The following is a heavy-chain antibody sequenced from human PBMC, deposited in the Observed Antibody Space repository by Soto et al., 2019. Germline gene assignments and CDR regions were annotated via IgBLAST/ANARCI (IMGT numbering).Heavy chain of an antibody. CDR1: GDSISNYY. CDR2: IFNSGRT. Sequence: SETLSLTCTVSGDSISNYYWSWIRQPPGKGLEWIGYIFNSGRTNYNPSLKSRVTISVGTSKNQFSLRLTSVTAADTAVYYCALQGHCSSIRCYVGEESYYYTDVWGKGTTVTVSS. CDR3: ALQGHCSSIRCYVGEESYYYTDV. V-gene: IGHV4-59*01. J-gene: IGHJ6*03. D-gene: IGHD2-2*01.